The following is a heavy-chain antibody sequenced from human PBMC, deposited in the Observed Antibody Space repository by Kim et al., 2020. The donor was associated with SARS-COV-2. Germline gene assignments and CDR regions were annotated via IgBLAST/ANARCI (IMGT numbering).Heavy chain of an antibody. CDR2: ISGSGGST. Sequence: GGSLRLSCAASGFTFSSYAMSWVRQAPGKGLEWVSAISGSGGSTYYADSVKGRFTISRDNSKNTLYLQMNSLRAEDTAVYYCAKGSDYSKRGVYWYFDLWGRGTLVTVSS. CDR3: AKGSDYSKRGVYWYFDL. CDR1: GFTFSSYA. J-gene: IGHJ2*01. V-gene: IGHV3-23*01. D-gene: IGHD4-4*01.